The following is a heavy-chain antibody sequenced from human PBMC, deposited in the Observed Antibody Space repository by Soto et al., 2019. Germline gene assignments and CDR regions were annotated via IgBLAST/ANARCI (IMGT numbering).Heavy chain of an antibody. V-gene: IGHV3-30-3*01. CDR1: GFTFSSYA. Sequence: GGSLRLSCAASGFTFSSYAMHWVRRAPGKGLEWVAVISYDGSNKYYADSVKGRFTISRDNSKNTLYLQMNSLRAEDTAVYYCARAETVTIFGVAIDYYGMDVWGQGTTVTVSS. J-gene: IGHJ6*02. CDR2: ISYDGSNK. CDR3: ARAETVTIFGVAIDYYGMDV. D-gene: IGHD3-3*01.